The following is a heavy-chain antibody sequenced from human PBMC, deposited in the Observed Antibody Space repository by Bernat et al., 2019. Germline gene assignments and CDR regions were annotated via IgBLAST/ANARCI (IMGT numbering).Heavy chain of an antibody. CDR1: GGPISSRSYY. CDR2: FYYSGST. D-gene: IGHD7-27*01. J-gene: IGHJ2*01. Sequence: QLQLQDSGPGLVKPSETLSLTCTVPGGPISSRSYYWGWIRQPPGKGLEWIGSFYYSGSTYYNPSLKSRVTISIDTSKNQFSLKLSSVTAADTAVYYCSSKLGPDQWYFDLWGRGTLVTVSS. V-gene: IGHV4-39*01. CDR3: SSKLGPDQWYFDL.